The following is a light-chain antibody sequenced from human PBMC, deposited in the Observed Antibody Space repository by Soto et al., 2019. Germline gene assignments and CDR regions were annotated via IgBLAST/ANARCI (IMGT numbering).Light chain of an antibody. CDR2: EVA. V-gene: IGLV2-14*01. CDR3: SSYTAHNTLV. Sequence: QSALTQPASVSGSPGQSITISCTGTSSDIGGYRYVSWYQHHPGRAPKLTIFEVANRPSGVSTRFSGSKSGNTASLTISGLQSEDEADYYCSSYTAHNTLVFGPGTKVTVL. CDR1: SSDIGGYRY. J-gene: IGLJ1*01.